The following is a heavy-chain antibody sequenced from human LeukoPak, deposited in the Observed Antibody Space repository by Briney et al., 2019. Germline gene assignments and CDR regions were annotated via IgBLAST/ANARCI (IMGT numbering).Heavy chain of an antibody. CDR3: TRDRDDSSVLHYFDY. J-gene: IGHJ4*02. Sequence: PGGSLRLSCAASGFTFSSYSMNWVRQAPGKGLEWVSVLYHGDITYYADSVKGRFTISRDSSKNTVYLQMQNLRAEDTAVYYCTRDRDDSSVLHYFDYWGQGALVTVSS. D-gene: IGHD3-22*01. CDR2: LYHGDIT. V-gene: IGHV3-66*02. CDR1: GFTFSSYS.